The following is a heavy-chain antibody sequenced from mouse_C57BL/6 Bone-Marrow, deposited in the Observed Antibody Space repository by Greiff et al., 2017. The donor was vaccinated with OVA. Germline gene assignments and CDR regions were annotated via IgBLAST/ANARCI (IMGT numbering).Heavy chain of an antibody. D-gene: IGHD1-1*01. Sequence: VQLKQSGGGLVKPGGSLKLSCAASGFTFSSCTMSWVRQTPEKRLEWVATISGGGGNTYYHDSVKGRFTISRDNAKNTLYLQMRSLRSEDTALYYGARRYYGSSYESKWYFDDWGQGTTLTVSS. V-gene: IGHV5-9*01. CDR1: GFTFSSCT. CDR2: ISGGGGNT. J-gene: IGHJ2*01. CDR3: ARRYYGSSYESKWYFDD.